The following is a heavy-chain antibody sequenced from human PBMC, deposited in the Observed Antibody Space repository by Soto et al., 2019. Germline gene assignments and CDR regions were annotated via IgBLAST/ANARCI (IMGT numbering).Heavy chain of an antibody. CDR3: ASTVSGYGGFWFDP. J-gene: IGHJ5*02. CDR1: GGSISSGGYS. Sequence: SETLSLTCAVSGGSISSGGYSWSWIRQPPGKGLEWIGYIYYSGSTYYNPSLKSRVTISVDTSKNQFSLKLSSVTAADTAVYYCASTVSGYGGFWFDPWGQGTLVTVSS. D-gene: IGHD5-12*01. V-gene: IGHV4-31*11. CDR2: IYYSGST.